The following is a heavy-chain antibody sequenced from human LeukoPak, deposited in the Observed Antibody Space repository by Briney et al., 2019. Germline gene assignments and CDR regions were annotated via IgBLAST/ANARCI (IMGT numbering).Heavy chain of an antibody. CDR2: INHSGST. J-gene: IGHJ4*02. V-gene: IGHV4-34*01. Sequence: SETLSLTCAVYGGSFSGYYWSWIRQPPGKGLEWIGEINHSGSTNYDPSLKSRVTISVDTSKNQFSLKLSSVTAADTAVYYCARAHGKVDYWGQGALVTVSS. D-gene: IGHD4-17*01. CDR1: GGSFSGYY. CDR3: ARAHGKVDY.